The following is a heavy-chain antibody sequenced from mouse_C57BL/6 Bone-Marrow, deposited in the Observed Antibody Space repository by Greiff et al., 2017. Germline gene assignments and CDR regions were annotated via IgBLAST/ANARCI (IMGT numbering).Heavy chain of an antibody. CDR1: GYAFSSSW. D-gene: IGHD1-3*01. V-gene: IGHV1-82*01. CDR3: ARGKCSDY. CDR2: IYPGDGDT. Sequence: VQLQESGPELVKPGASVKISCKASGYAFSSSWMNWVKQRPGKGLEWIGRIYPGDGDTNYNGKFKGKATLTADKSSSTAYMQLSSLTSEDSAVYFCARGKCSDYWGQGTTLTVSS. J-gene: IGHJ2*01.